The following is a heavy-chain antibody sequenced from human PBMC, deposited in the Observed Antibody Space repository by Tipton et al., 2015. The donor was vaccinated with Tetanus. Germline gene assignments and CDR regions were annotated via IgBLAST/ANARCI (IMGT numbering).Heavy chain of an antibody. V-gene: IGHV3-7*03. Sequence: SLRLSCAASGFTINNYWMSWVRQAPGKGLEWVANINQDGSERYDVVSVRGRFTISRDNAKNSLYLQMNNLRIEDTAFYYCAKDISSGWSGGVHWGQGTLVTVSS. J-gene: IGHJ4*02. CDR2: INQDGSER. CDR1: GFTINNYW. CDR3: AKDISSGWSGGVH. D-gene: IGHD6-19*01.